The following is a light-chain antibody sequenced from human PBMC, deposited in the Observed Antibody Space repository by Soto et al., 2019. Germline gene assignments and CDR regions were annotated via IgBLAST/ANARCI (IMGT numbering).Light chain of an antibody. J-gene: IGLJ1*01. CDR1: STNIGINY. V-gene: IGLV1-51*01. CDR3: GTWDSSLSVYV. CDR2: DNN. Sequence: QSVLTQPPSVSAAPGQTITISCSGSSTNIGINYVSSFQHLPGTAPKLLMYDNNKRPSGIPDRFSGSKSGTSATLGITGLQPGDEADYYCGTWDSSLSVYVFGTGTKLTVL.